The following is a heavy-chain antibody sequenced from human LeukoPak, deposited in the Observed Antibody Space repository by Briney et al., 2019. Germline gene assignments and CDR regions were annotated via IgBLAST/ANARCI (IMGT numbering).Heavy chain of an antibody. J-gene: IGHJ3*02. CDR3: ARGGRYCSSTSCLLPHPFDI. Sequence: RASVKVSCKASGGTFSSYAISWVRQAPGQGLEWMGGIIPIFGTANYAQKFQGRVTITTDESTSTAYMELSSLRSEDTAVYYCARGGRYCSSTSCLLPHPFDIWGQGTMVTVSS. D-gene: IGHD2-2*01. CDR1: GGTFSSYA. CDR2: IIPIFGTA. V-gene: IGHV1-69*05.